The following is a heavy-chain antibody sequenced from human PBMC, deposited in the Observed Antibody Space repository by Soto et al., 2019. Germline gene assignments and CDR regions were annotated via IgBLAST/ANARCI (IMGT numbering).Heavy chain of an antibody. CDR3: ISAEPGNHLRD. CDR2: VSYSGGS. CDR1: GGSISSVNYS. V-gene: IGHV4-30-4*01. J-gene: IGHJ4*02. Sequence: QVQLQESGPGLVKPSQTLSLTCTVSGGSISSVNYSCSWIRPPPGKGLEWIGYVSYSGGSYYNSSLKSLVTISVDASKNQFSLKVSPVTAADTAVYYYISAEPGNHLRDWGQGTLVTVSS. D-gene: IGHD1-1*01.